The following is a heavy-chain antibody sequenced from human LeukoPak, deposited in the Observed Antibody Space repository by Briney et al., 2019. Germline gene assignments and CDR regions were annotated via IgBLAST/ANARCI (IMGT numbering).Heavy chain of an antibody. CDR2: ISYDGSNK. Sequence: GGSLRLSCAASGFTFSYYGIHWVRRAPGKGLEWVAVISYDGSNKYYADSVKGRFTISRDNAKNTLYLQMNSLRAEDTAVYYCARLSPSIDYYGSGSYYSLPYYYYGMDVWAQGTTVTVSS. CDR1: GFTFSYYG. J-gene: IGHJ6*02. D-gene: IGHD3-10*01. V-gene: IGHV3-30*12. CDR3: ARLSPSIDYYGSGSYYSLPYYYYGMDV.